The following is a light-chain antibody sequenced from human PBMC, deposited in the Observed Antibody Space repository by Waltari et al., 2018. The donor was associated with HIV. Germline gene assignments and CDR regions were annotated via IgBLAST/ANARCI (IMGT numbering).Light chain of an antibody. Sequence: QSVLTQPPSASGTPGQRITIPCFGTRSNIGSNTVNWYQLLPGTAPKLLTYNDNWRPSGGPGRFSGSRSGASASLASSGLQPEDEADYYCSSWDDRLNGQGVFGGGTKLTVL. CDR3: SSWDDRLNGQGV. CDR2: NDN. J-gene: IGLJ3*02. CDR1: RSNIGSNT. V-gene: IGLV1-44*01.